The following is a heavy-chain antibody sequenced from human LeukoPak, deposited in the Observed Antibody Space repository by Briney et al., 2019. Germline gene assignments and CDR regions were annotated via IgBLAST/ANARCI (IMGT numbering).Heavy chain of an antibody. Sequence: ASVKVSCKASGYTFTNYGISWVRQAPGQGLEWMGWISAYNGNTNYAQKLQGRVTMTTDTSTSTAYMELRSLRSDDTAVYYCARDHAGIVVVVADTTRCCMDVWGQGTTVTVSS. V-gene: IGHV1-18*01. CDR1: GYTFTNYG. J-gene: IGHJ6*02. CDR2: ISAYNGNT. D-gene: IGHD2-15*01. CDR3: ARDHAGIVVVVADTTRCCMDV.